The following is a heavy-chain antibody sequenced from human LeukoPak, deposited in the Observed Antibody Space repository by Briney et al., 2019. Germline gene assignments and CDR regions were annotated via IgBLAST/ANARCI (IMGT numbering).Heavy chain of an antibody. CDR1: GFSFSRHG. CDR3: VRDGYSYGFMLAFDI. D-gene: IGHD5-18*01. V-gene: IGHV3-33*01. J-gene: IGHJ3*02. Sequence: GGSLRLSCAASGFSFSRHGMHWVRQSPGKGLEWVAVLWYDGRVKYYAESVKGRFTISGDYFKNTLYLQMNSLRAEDTAVYYCVRDGYSYGFMLAFDIWGLGTRVTVSS. CDR2: LWYDGRVK.